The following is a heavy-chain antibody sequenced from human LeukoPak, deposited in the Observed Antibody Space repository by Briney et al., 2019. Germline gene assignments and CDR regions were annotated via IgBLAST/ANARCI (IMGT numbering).Heavy chain of an antibody. D-gene: IGHD1-26*01. CDR3: ARDHPVGATRIEIDY. Sequence: ASVKVSCKASGYTFTGYYMHWVRQAPGQGLEWMGRINPNSGGTNYAQKFQGRVTMTRGTSISTAYMELSRLRSDDTAVYYCARDHPVGATRIEIDYWGQGTLVTVSS. CDR2: INPNSGGT. CDR1: GYTFTGYY. V-gene: IGHV1-2*06. J-gene: IGHJ4*02.